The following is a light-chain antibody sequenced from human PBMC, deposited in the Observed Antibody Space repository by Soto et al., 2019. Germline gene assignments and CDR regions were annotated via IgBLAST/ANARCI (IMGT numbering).Light chain of an antibody. J-gene: IGKJ1*01. CDR3: QQYLNTPRS. CDR2: DAS. CDR1: QRVASD. Sequence: VLTQSPGTLSLSPVEGATLSCRASQRVASDLAWYLQKPGQPPRLLIYDASIKATGIPNRNSGSGSEREYTLTISRLEPEDAAVYSCQQYLNTPRSFGQETKLEIK. V-gene: IGKV3-20*01.